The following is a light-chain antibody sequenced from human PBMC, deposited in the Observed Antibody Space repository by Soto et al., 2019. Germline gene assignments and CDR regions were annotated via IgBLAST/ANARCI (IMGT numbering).Light chain of an antibody. V-gene: IGLV2-23*02. Sequence: QSVLTQPASMSGSPGQSITISCTGTSSDVGSYYPVSWFQQHPGKAPKLIIYEVNKRPSGVSDRFSGSKSGNTASLTISGLQAADESEYYCCSYAGDTTFLVFRAGTKVTDL. J-gene: IGLJ1*01. CDR1: SSDVGSYYP. CDR3: CSYAGDTTFLV. CDR2: EVN.